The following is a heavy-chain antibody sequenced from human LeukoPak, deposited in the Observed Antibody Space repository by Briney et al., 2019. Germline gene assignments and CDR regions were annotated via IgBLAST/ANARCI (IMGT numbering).Heavy chain of an antibody. Sequence: PGGSLRLSCAASGFIFRGYTMNWVRQAPGKGPEWVSSISGSSDYIYYADSVKGRFTISRDNAKNSLYLQMNSLRAEDTAVYYCAELGITMIGGVWGKGTTVTISS. V-gene: IGHV3-21*01. CDR1: GFIFRGYT. J-gene: IGHJ6*04. CDR2: ISGSSDYI. CDR3: AELGITMIGGV. D-gene: IGHD3-10*02.